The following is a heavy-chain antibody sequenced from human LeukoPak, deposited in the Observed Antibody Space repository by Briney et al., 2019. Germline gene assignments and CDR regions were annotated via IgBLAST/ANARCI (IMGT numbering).Heavy chain of an antibody. D-gene: IGHD2-2*01. Sequence: GGSLRLSCAASGFTVSDYYMSWIRQAPGKGLEWISYLSSSGSHTNFADSVEGRFTISRDNSKNTLYLQMNSLRAEDTAVYYCAKGHIIVVVPAAYDYWGQGTLVTVSS. CDR1: GFTVSDYY. CDR2: LSSSGSHT. J-gene: IGHJ4*02. V-gene: IGHV3-11*05. CDR3: AKGHIIVVVPAAYDY.